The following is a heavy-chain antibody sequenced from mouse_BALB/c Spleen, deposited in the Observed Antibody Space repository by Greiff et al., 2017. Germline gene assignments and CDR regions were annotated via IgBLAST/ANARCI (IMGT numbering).Heavy chain of an antibody. J-gene: IGHJ4*01. V-gene: IGHV1-7*01. D-gene: IGHD1-1*01. CDR2: INPSTGYT. CDR3: ARVTTVVATGFYYAMDY. CDR1: GYTFTSYW. Sequence: SGAELAKPGASVKMSCKASGYTFTSYWMHWVKQRPGQGLEWIGYINPSTGYTEYNQKFKDKATLTADKSSSTAYMQLSSLTSEDSAVYYCARVTTVVATGFYYAMDYWGQGTSVTVSS.